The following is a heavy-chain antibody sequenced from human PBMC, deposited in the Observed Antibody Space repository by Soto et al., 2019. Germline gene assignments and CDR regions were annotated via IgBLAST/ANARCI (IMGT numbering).Heavy chain of an antibody. Sequence: QVQLVQSGAEVKKPGSSVKVSCKASGGTFSTYAISWVRQAPGQGLEWMGGIIPIFGTANYAQKFQGRVTITADESTSTAYMELSSLRSEDTAVYYCARGGVAADRTYYYYGMDVWGQGTTVTVSS. J-gene: IGHJ6*02. V-gene: IGHV1-69*12. D-gene: IGHD2-15*01. CDR2: IIPIFGTA. CDR3: ARGGVAADRTYYYYGMDV. CDR1: GGTFSTYA.